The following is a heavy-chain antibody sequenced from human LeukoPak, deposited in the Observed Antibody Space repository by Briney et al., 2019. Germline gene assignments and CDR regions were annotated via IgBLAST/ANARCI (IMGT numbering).Heavy chain of an antibody. CDR1: GFTFSSYW. CDR2: INSDGSTT. Sequence: GGSLRLSCAASGFTFSSYWMHWVRQALGKGLVWVSRINSDGSTTTYADSVKGRFTISRDNAKNTLYLQMNSLRAEDTAVYYCARENKDLYYFDYWGQGTLVTVSS. D-gene: IGHD2/OR15-2a*01. V-gene: IGHV3-74*01. J-gene: IGHJ4*02. CDR3: ARENKDLYYFDY.